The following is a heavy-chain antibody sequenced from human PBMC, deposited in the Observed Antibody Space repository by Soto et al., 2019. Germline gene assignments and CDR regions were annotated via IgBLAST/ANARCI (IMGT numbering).Heavy chain of an antibody. V-gene: IGHV1-2*04. CDR3: ASDPQPTNYDFWSGYYSGGPSPFDY. D-gene: IGHD3-3*01. J-gene: IGHJ4*02. Sequence: ASVKVSCKASGYTFTGYYMHWVRQAPGQGLEWMGWINPNSGGTNYAQKFQGWVTMTRDTSISTAYMELSRLRSDDTAVYYCASDPQPTNYDFWSGYYSGGPSPFDYWGQGTLVTVSS. CDR2: INPNSGGT. CDR1: GYTFTGYY.